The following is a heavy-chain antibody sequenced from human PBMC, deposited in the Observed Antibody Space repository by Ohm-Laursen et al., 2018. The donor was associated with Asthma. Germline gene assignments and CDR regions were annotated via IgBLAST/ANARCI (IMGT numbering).Heavy chain of an antibody. CDR2: IDSDDDK. V-gene: IGHV2-70*16. J-gene: IGHJ6*02. CDR3: ARWYYGMDV. Sequence: TLSLTCTVSGGSIGSDDYYWSWIRQPPGQALEWLARIDSDDDKLYSTSLKTRLTISKDTSKNQVVLTMTNMDPVDTATYYCARWYYGMDVWGQGTTVTVSS. CDR1: GGSIGSDDYY.